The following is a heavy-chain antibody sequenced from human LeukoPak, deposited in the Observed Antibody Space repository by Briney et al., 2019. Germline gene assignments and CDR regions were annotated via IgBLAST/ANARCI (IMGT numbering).Heavy chain of an antibody. J-gene: IGHJ4*02. CDR2: INHSGST. CDR3: ARGGGTRFYYGSGS. D-gene: IGHD3-10*01. CDR1: GGPFSGYY. V-gene: IGHV4-34*01. Sequence: SETLSLTCAVYGGPFSGYYWSWIRQPPGKGLEWIGEINHSGSTNYNPSLKSRVTISVDTSKNQFSLKLSSVTAADTAVYYCARGGGTRFYYGSGSWGQGTLVTVSS.